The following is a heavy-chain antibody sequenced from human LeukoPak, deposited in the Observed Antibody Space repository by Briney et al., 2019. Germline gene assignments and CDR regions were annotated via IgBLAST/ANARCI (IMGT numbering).Heavy chain of an antibody. CDR2: IWYDGSDK. CDR3: AKEYCSNSVCHSLDY. D-gene: IGHD2-8*01. J-gene: IGHJ4*02. V-gene: IGHV3-30*02. Sequence: PGGSLRLSCAASGFIFSSHDMHWVRQAPGKGLEWVAIIWYDGSDKYYADSVKGRFTFSRDNSKNTLYLQMNSLRAEDTAVYYCAKEYCSNSVCHSLDYWGQGTLVTVSS. CDR1: GFIFSSHD.